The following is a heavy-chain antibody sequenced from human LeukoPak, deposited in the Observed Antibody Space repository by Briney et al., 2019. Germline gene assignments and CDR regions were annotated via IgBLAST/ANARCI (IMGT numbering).Heavy chain of an antibody. V-gene: IGHV4-4*07. D-gene: IGHD6-13*01. J-gene: IGHJ3*02. CDR1: GGSISSYY. CDR3: ARDGYSSSWDAFDI. Sequence: SETLSLTCTVSGGSISSYYWSWIRQPAGKGLEWIGRIYTSGSTNYNPSLKSRVTMSVDTSKNQFSLKLSSVTAADTAVYYCARDGYSSSWDAFDIRGQGTMVTVSS. CDR2: IYTSGST.